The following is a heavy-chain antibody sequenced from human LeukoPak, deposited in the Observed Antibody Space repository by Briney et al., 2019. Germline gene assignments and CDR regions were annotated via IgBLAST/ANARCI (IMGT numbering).Heavy chain of an antibody. CDR3: ARGRLRFLEWLPALGNYYYGMDV. CDR2: ISSSSTI. D-gene: IGHD3-3*01. J-gene: IGHJ6*02. CDR1: GFTFSSYS. Sequence: GGSLRLSCAASGFTFSSYSMNWVRQAPGKGLEWVSYISSSSTIYYADSVKGRFTISRDNAKNSLYLQMNSLRAEDTAVYYCARGRLRFLEWLPALGNYYYGMDVWGQGTTVTVPS. V-gene: IGHV3-48*01.